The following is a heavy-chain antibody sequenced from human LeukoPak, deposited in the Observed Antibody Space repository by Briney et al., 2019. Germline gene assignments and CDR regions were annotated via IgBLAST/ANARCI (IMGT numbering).Heavy chain of an antibody. CDR3: ARLAYCSNDVCYSNYYYSMDV. J-gene: IGHJ6*03. CDR2: IYDSDT. V-gene: IGHV5-51*01. D-gene: IGHD2-8*01. Sequence: GESLKISCKGSGYTFSSYWIGWVRQMPGKGLVWMGIIYDSDTRYSPSFQGQVTISADKSISTAYLQWSSLKASDTAMYYCARLAYCSNDVCYSNYYYSMDVWGKGTTVTVSS. CDR1: GYTFSSYW.